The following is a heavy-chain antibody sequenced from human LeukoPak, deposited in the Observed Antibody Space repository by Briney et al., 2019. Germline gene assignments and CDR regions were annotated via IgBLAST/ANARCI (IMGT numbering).Heavy chain of an antibody. CDR3: AREDCSSTSCSAQNCFDP. Sequence: PVRCLRLSCAASGVALSAYSMHWVGQARGKGLEWGSSISTTSNYIYYADSVKGRFTISRDNAKNSLYLQLNSLRVEDTGVYYCAREDCSSTSCSAQNCFDPWGQGTLVTVSS. V-gene: IGHV3-21*01. J-gene: IGHJ5*02. CDR2: ISTTSNYI. CDR1: GVALSAYS. D-gene: IGHD2-2*01.